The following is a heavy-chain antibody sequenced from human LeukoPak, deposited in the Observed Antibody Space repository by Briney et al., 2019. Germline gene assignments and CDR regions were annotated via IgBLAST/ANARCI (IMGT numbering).Heavy chain of an antibody. CDR1: GYSISSGCY. CDR2: IYHSGST. D-gene: IGHD2-15*01. Sequence: SETLSLTCTVSGYSISSGCYWGWIRQPPGKGLEWIGSIYHSGSTYYNPSLKSRVTISVDTSKNQFSLKLSSVTAADTAVYYCTRFALGVVAATHRGQGTLVTVSS. V-gene: IGHV4-38-2*02. CDR3: TRFALGVVAATH. J-gene: IGHJ4*02.